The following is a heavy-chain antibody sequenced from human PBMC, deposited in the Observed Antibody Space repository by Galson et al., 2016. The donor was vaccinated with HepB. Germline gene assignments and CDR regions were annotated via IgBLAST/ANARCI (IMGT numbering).Heavy chain of an antibody. J-gene: IGHJ4*02. CDR1: GYTFTSYG. CDR2: ISAHNGNT. Sequence: SVKVSCKASGYTFTSYGISWVRQAPGQGLEWMGWISAHNGNTNYAQKLQGRVTMTTDTSTSTAYMELRSLRSDDTAVYYCARDLVVATTKLGIDYWGQGTLVTVSS. CDR3: ARDLVVATTKLGIDY. V-gene: IGHV1-18*01. D-gene: IGHD5-12*01.